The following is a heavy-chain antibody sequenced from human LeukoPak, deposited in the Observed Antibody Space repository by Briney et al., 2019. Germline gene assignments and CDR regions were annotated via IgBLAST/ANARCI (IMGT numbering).Heavy chain of an antibody. CDR2: FDPEDGET. CDR1: GYTLTELS. J-gene: IGHJ5*02. D-gene: IGHD2-2*02. Sequence: ASVKVSCKVSGYTLTELSMHWVRQAPGKGLEWMGGFDPEDGETIYAQKFQGRVTMTEDTSTDTAYMELSSLRSEDTAVYYCARGDIVVLPAGIPHNWFDPWGQGTLVTVSS. V-gene: IGHV1-24*01. CDR3: ARGDIVVLPAGIPHNWFDP.